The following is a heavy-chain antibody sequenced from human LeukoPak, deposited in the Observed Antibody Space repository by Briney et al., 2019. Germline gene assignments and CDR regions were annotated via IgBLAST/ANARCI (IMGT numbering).Heavy chain of an antibody. V-gene: IGHV1-69*01. J-gene: IGHJ5*02. CDR3: ARGVLWFGDLGNWFDP. D-gene: IGHD3-10*01. CDR2: IIPIFGTA. CDR1: GGTFSSYA. Sequence: SVKVSCKASGGTFSSYAISWVRQAPGQGLEWMGGIIPIFGTANYAQKFQGRVTITADESTSTAYMELGSLRSEDTAVYYCARGVLWFGDLGNWFDPWGQGTLVTVSS.